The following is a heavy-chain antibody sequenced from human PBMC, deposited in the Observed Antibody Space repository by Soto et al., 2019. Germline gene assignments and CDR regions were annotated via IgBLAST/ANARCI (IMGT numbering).Heavy chain of an antibody. CDR3: ARKELVVPAAMVYYYYYYGMDV. J-gene: IGHJ6*02. Sequence: GASVKVSCKASGGTFSSYAISWVRQAPGQGLEWMGGIIPIFGTANYAQKFQGRVTITADESTSTAYMELSSLRSEDTAVYYCARKELVVPAAMVYYYYYYGMDVWGQGTTVTV. D-gene: IGHD2-2*01. CDR1: GGTFSSYA. V-gene: IGHV1-69*13. CDR2: IIPIFGTA.